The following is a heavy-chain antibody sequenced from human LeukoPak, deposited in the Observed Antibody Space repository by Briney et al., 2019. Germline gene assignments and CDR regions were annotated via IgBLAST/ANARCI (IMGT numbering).Heavy chain of an antibody. CDR3: AREGATDWYFHL. J-gene: IGHJ2*01. CDR2: ISYDGNNK. V-gene: IGHV3-30-3*01. Sequence: GGSLRLSCAASGFTFSSYAMHWVRQAPGKGLEWVAVISYDGNNKYYADSVKGRFTISRDNSKNTLYLQMSSLRAEDTAVYYCAREGATDWYFHLWGRGTLVTVSS. D-gene: IGHD5-12*01. CDR1: GFTFSSYA.